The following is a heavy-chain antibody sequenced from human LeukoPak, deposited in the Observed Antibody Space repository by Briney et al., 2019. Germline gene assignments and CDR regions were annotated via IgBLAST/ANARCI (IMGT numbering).Heavy chain of an antibody. Sequence: GGSLRLSCVASGFTFNTYGMNWVRLVPGKGLEWVAVIWYDGSNKYYADSVRGRFTISRDNSKNTLYRQVNSLRVEDTAVYYCARVACTGNSCRPYHYYGMDVWGQGTSVTVSS. CDR2: IWYDGSNK. D-gene: IGHD2-15*01. J-gene: IGHJ6*02. CDR1: GFTFNTYG. V-gene: IGHV3-33*01. CDR3: ARVACTGNSCRPYHYYGMDV.